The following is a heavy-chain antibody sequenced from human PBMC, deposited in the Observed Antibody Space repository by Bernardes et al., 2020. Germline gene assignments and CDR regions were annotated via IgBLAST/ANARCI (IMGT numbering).Heavy chain of an antibody. V-gene: IGHV1-46*01. CDR2: INPSGGST. J-gene: IGHJ3*02. CDR3: ARDWEQIYYDFWSGIYPGAFDI. D-gene: IGHD3-3*01. Sequence: ASVKVSCKASGYTFTSYYMHWVRQAPGQGLEWMGIINPSGGSTSYAQKFQGRVTMTRDTSTSTVYMELSSLRSEDTAVYYCARDWEQIYYDFWSGIYPGAFDIWGQGTMVTVSS. CDR1: GYTFTSYY.